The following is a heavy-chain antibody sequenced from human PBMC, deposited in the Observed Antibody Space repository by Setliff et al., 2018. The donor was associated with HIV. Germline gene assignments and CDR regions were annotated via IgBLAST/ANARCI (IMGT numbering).Heavy chain of an antibody. CDR2: ISGSGGST. V-gene: IGHV3-23*01. Sequence: GGSLRLSCAASGFSFRTYAMSWVRQAPGKGLEWVSAISGSGGSTYYADSVKGRFTISRDNSKNTLYLQMNSLRAEDTAVYYCARDLHWAFDYWGQGTLVTVSS. CDR3: ARDLHWAFDY. CDR1: GFSFRTYA. D-gene: IGHD7-27*01. J-gene: IGHJ4*02.